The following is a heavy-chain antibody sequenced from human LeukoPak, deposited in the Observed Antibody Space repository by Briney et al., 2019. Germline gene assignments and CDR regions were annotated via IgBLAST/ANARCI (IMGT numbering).Heavy chain of an antibody. D-gene: IGHD6-13*01. CDR3: ARDSSGHLVPDY. J-gene: IGHJ4*02. CDR2: MYSGGST. Sequence: GGSLRLSCAPSGFTVSSNYMSWARHAPGKGLEWVSVMYSGGSTYYADSVKGRFTISRDNSKNTLYLQMNSLRAEETAVYYCARDSSGHLVPDYWGEGTLVIVSS. V-gene: IGHV3-53*01. CDR1: GFTVSSNY.